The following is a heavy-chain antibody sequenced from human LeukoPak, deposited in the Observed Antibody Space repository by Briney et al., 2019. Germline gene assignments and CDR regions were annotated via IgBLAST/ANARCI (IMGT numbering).Heavy chain of an antibody. V-gene: IGHV4-39*07. Sequence: PSETLSLTCSVSGESIKSTSNYWAWVRQPPGKGLEWIGHIYYSTNTYYNPSLKSRVTISVDTSKNQFSLKLSSVTAADTAVYYCARLTANYYDSSGLFDYWGQGTLVTVSS. D-gene: IGHD3-22*01. CDR1: GESIKSTSNY. J-gene: IGHJ4*02. CDR2: IYYSTNT. CDR3: ARLTANYYDSSGLFDY.